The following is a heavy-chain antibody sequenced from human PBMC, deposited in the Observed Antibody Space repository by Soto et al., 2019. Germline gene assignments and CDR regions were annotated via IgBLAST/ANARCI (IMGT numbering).Heavy chain of an antibody. Sequence: QLQESGPGLVKPSENLSLTCTVSGGSISSHYWSWIRQPPGKGLEWIGYIYYSGSTNYNSSLKSRVNISVDTSKNQFSLQVNSVTAADTAVYYCARVYGSGNDYWGQGILFTVSS. CDR2: IYYSGST. CDR3: ARVYGSGNDY. D-gene: IGHD3-10*01. CDR1: GGSISSHY. J-gene: IGHJ4*02. V-gene: IGHV4-59*11.